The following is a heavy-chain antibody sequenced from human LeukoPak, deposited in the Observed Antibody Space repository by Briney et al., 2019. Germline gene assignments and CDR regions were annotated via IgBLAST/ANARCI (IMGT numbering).Heavy chain of an antibody. CDR1: GYTFTSYG. V-gene: IGHV1-18*01. CDR2: ISAYNGNT. D-gene: IGHD6-13*01. Sequence: ASVKVSCKASGYTFTSYGISWVRQAPGQALEWMGWISAYNGNTNYAQKLQGRVTMTTDTSTSTAYMELRSLRSDDTAVYYCARDEGYSSSWRTNWFDPWGQGTLVTVSS. J-gene: IGHJ5*02. CDR3: ARDEGYSSSWRTNWFDP.